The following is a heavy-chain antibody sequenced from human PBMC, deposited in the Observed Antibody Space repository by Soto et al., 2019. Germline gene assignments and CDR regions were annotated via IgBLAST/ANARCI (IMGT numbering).Heavy chain of an antibody. D-gene: IGHD5-18*01. Sequence: QVTLKESGPVLVKPTETLTLTCTVSGFSLSSARMGVSWIRQPPGKALEWHAHISSNDEKSYSTSLKSRLTISKGASKGQVVFTKTNMDTMDTGTYYCARYSRRGEPTGVDYWGQGTLVTVSS. CDR1: GFSLSSARMG. J-gene: IGHJ4*02. CDR2: ISSNDEK. CDR3: ARYSRRGEPTGVDY. V-gene: IGHV2-26*01.